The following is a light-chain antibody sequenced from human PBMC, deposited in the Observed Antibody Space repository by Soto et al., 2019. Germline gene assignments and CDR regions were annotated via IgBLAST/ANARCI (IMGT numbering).Light chain of an antibody. CDR2: SNH. V-gene: IGLV1-44*01. CDR1: SSNIGSNT. Sequence: QLVLTQPPSASGTPGQRVTISCSGSSSNIGSNTVNWYQQLPGTAPKLLIYSNHQRPSGVPDRFSGSKSGTSASLAISGLQSEDEADYYCAAWDDSLNGPVFGGGTKVTVL. CDR3: AAWDDSLNGPV. J-gene: IGLJ2*01.